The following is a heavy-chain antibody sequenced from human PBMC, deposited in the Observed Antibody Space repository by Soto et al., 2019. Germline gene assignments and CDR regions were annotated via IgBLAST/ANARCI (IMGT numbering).Heavy chain of an antibody. J-gene: IGHJ5*02. Sequence: GASVKDSCKASGYIFINYGITWARQAPGQGLEWMGWISGYNGNTKYADKLQGRVTITTDTSTTTAYMELRSLRSDDTAVYYCARDEVPAANWLDRWGQGTLVTVSS. CDR3: ARDEVPAANWLDR. V-gene: IGHV1-18*01. CDR1: GYIFINYG. CDR2: ISGYNGNT. D-gene: IGHD2-2*01.